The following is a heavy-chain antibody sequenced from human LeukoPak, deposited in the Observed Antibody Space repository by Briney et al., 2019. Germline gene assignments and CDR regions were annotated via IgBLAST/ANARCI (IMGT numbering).Heavy chain of an antibody. CDR1: GDSISSFY. CDR2: IYTSGST. J-gene: IGHJ4*02. D-gene: IGHD3-16*02. V-gene: IGHV4-4*07. CDR3: ARYDVWGSYRAFDY. Sequence: PSETLSLTCTVSGDSISSFYWSWIRQPAGKGLEWIGRIYTSGSTNYNPSLKSRVAMSVDTSKNQFSLKLSSVTAADTAVYYCARYDVWGSYRAFDYWGQGTLVTVSS.